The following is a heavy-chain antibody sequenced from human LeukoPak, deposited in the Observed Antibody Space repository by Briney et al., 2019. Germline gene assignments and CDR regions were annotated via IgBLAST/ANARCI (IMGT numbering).Heavy chain of an antibody. V-gene: IGHV3-7*03. CDR1: GFTFSSYW. CDR2: IKQDGSEK. Sequence: GGSLRLSCADSGFTFSSYWMSWVRQAPGKGLEWVANIKQDGSEKYYVDSVKGRFTIYRDNAKNSLYLQMNSLRVEDTAVYYCARDRGWYDYWGQGTLVTVSS. J-gene: IGHJ4*02. CDR3: ARDRGWYDY. D-gene: IGHD6-19*01.